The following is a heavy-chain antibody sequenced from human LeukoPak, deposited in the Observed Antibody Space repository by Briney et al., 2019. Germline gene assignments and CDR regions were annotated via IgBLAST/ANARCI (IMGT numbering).Heavy chain of an antibody. J-gene: IGHJ3*01. Sequence: GGSLRLSCAASGFTFSSFAMSWVRQAPGKGLEWVSAISGSGGSTYYADSVKGRFTISRDNSKNTLFLQMNSLRAEDTAVYYCAKDRSFTASSSNVGSWGQGTMVTVSS. CDR1: GFTFSSFA. D-gene: IGHD6-13*01. CDR2: ISGSGGST. CDR3: AKDRSFTASSSNVGS. V-gene: IGHV3-23*01.